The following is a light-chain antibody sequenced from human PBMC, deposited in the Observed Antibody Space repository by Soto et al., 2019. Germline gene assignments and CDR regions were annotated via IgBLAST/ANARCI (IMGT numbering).Light chain of an antibody. CDR1: QSVSSSY. V-gene: IGKV3-20*01. CDR3: HHYGSSLYT. J-gene: IGKJ2*01. Sequence: EIVLTQSPGTLSLSPGERATLSCRASQSVSSSYLAWYQQKPGQAPRLLIYGASSRATGIPDRFSVSGSGTDFTLTISRLEPEDFAVYYFHHYGSSLYTFGQGTKLDIK. CDR2: GAS.